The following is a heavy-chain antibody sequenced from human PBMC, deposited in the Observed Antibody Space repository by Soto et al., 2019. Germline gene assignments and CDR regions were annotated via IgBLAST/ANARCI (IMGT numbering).Heavy chain of an antibody. CDR2: MYHSGSP. Sequence: QVQLQASGPGLVKPSQTLSLICTVSGGSISTGDFSWSWIRQHPGKGLVWIGDMYHSGSPYYNPSLKSRLTISVDPSKSQCSLRLSSVTAADTAVYYCARTRGNVVGLNLEDTYFDPWGQGTLVTVSS. CDR1: GGSISTGDFS. J-gene: IGHJ5*02. D-gene: IGHD2-21*01. CDR3: ARTRGNVVGLNLEDTYFDP. V-gene: IGHV4-31*03.